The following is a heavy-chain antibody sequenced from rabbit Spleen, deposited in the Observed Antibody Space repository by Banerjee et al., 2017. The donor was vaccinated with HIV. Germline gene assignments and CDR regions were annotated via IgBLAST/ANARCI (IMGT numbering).Heavy chain of an antibody. D-gene: IGHD6-1*01. Sequence: LLKAAGGVLIPAGGSLPLCTTGAVFVFSSDYMSWVRQAPGKGLEWIGLTDTIIGTTYSATWVNGRFTISRNNAQTTLYLQLKSLTAADTATYFCARVGGVGVYGYAALWGPGTLVTVS. CDR3: ARVGGVGVYGYAAL. CDR2: TDTIIGTT. V-gene: IGHV1S7*01. J-gene: IGHJ6*01. CDR1: VFVFSSDY.